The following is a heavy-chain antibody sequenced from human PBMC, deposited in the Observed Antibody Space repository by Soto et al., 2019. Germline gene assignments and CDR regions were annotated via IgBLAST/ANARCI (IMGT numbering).Heavy chain of an antibody. CDR2: IYYSVST. CDR3: ARRGDGWFDP. D-gene: IGHD2-21*02. Sequence: QLQLQESGPGLVKPSETLSLTCTVSGGSISSSSYYWGWIRQPPGKVLEWIGSIYYSVSTYYNPSLKSRLTISVETSKTQYSLRRSSVTAADTAVYYYARRGDGWFDPWGQGTLVTVSS. J-gene: IGHJ5*01. V-gene: IGHV4-39*01. CDR1: GGSISSSSYY.